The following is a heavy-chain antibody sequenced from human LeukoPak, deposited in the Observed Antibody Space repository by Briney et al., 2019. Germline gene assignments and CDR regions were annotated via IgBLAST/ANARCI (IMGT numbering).Heavy chain of an antibody. D-gene: IGHD5-18*01. V-gene: IGHV3-48*03. Sequence: GGSLRLSCAASGFTFSSYEMNWVRQAPGKGLEWVSYISSSGSTIYYADSVKGRFTISRDNAKNSLYLQMNSLRAEDTAVYYCARRGGIQLWSYYFDYWGQGTLVTVSS. CDR1: GFTFSSYE. CDR3: ARRGGIQLWSYYFDY. CDR2: ISSSGSTI. J-gene: IGHJ4*02.